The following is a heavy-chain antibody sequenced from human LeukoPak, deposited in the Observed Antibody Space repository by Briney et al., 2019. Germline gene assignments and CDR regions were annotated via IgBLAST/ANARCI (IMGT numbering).Heavy chain of an antibody. Sequence: SETLSLTCTVSGGSISSYYWSWIRQPPGKGLEWIGYIYYSGSSNYNPSLKSRVTISVDTSKNQFSLKLSSVTAADTAVYYCARVGTILLWFGELLGGYFDYWGQGTLVTVSS. CDR3: ARVGTILLWFGELLGGYFDY. J-gene: IGHJ4*02. V-gene: IGHV4-59*12. CDR2: IYYSGSS. D-gene: IGHD3-10*01. CDR1: GGSISSYY.